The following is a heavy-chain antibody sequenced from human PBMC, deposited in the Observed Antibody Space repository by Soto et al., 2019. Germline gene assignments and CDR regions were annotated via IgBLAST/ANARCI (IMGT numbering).Heavy chain of an antibody. CDR3: ARDPVLRYFDWPHYGMDV. CDR1: GGSIRSGGYY. J-gene: IGHJ6*02. CDR2: IYYSGST. D-gene: IGHD3-9*01. V-gene: IGHV4-31*03. Sequence: SETLSLTCTVSGGSIRSGGYYWSWIRQHPGKGLEWIGYIYYSGSTYYNPSLKSRVTISVDTSKNQFSLKLSSVTAADTAVYYCARDPVLRYFDWPHYGMDVWGQGTTVTVSS.